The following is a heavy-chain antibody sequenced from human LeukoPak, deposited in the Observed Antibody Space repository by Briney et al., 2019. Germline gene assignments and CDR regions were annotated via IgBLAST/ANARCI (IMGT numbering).Heavy chain of an antibody. J-gene: IGHJ4*02. CDR1: GGSISSGDYY. CDR3: ARVDGSGSYYLPR. Sequence: SETLFLTCTVSGGSISSGDYYWSWIRQPPGKGLEWIGYIYYSGSTYYNPSLKSRLTISVDTSKSQFSLKLSSVTAADTAVYYCARVDGSGSYYLPRWGQGTLVTVSS. V-gene: IGHV4-30-4*01. D-gene: IGHD3-10*01. CDR2: IYYSGST.